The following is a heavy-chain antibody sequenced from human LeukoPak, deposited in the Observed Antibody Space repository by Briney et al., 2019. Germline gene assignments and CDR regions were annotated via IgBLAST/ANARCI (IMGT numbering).Heavy chain of an antibody. CDR2: IYHSGST. D-gene: IGHD3-22*01. CDR3: ARIVTGSYYYDSSGYSLDY. J-gene: IGHJ4*02. Sequence: MASETLSLTCTVSGYSISSGYYWGWIRQPPGKGLEWIGSIYHSGSTYSNPSLKSRVTISVDTSKNQFSLKMNSVTAADTAVYYCARIVTGSYYYDSSGYSLDYWGQGTLVTVSS. CDR1: GYSISSGYY. V-gene: IGHV4-38-2*02.